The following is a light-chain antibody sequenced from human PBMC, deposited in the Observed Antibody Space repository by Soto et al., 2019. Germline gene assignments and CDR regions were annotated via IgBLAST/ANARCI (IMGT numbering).Light chain of an antibody. J-gene: IGKJ1*01. V-gene: IGKV3-15*01. CDR1: QTIGST. CDR3: QQSSYWTWT. Sequence: IGLTHSPAALSLSTGERATLSCRTSQTIGSTSLAWYQQKPGQAPRLLIYGASTRATGILARCSGSGSGTEVTLPIISLQQEDVVAYYCQQSSYWTWTFGQGTKVDIK. CDR2: GAS.